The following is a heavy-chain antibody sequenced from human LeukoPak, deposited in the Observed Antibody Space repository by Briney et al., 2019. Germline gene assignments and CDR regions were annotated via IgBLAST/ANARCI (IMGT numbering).Heavy chain of an antibody. CDR2: IYYSGIT. J-gene: IGHJ5*02. V-gene: IGHV4-59*12. Sequence: SETLSLTCTVSGGSISSYYWSWIRQPPGKGLEWIGYIYYSGITYQNPSLKSRVTISVDTSKNQFSLKLSSVTAADTAVYYCARRSSSSWYENWFDPWGQGTLVTVSS. CDR1: GGSISSYY. D-gene: IGHD6-13*01. CDR3: ARRSSSSWYENWFDP.